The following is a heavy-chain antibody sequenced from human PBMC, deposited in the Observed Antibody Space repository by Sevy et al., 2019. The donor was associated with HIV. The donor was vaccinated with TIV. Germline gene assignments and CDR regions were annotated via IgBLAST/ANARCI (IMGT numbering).Heavy chain of an antibody. V-gene: IGHV3-30*02. J-gene: IGHJ4*02. Sequence: GGSLRLSCATSGFTFNTYGMHWVRQAPGKGLEWVSFIRYDGSNKFYLDSVKGRFTISRDNSKNTLYLQIKSLRVEDTAIYYCAKDSAHTVYGMGTSAGRCDYWGQGTLVTVSS. CDR1: GFTFNTYG. CDR2: IRYDGSNK. D-gene: IGHD2-8*01. CDR3: AKDSAHTVYGMGTSAGRCDY.